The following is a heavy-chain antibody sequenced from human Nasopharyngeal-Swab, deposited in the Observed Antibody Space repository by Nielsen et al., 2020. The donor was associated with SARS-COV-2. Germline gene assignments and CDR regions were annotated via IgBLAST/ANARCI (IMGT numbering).Heavy chain of an antibody. CDR2: ISSSSSYT. V-gene: IGHV3-11*06. J-gene: IGHJ3*02. D-gene: IGHD4/OR15-4a*01. Sequence: GGSLRLSCAASGFTFSDYYMSWIRQAPGKGLEWVSYISSSSSYTNYADYVKGRFTISRDNAKNSLYLQMNSLRAEDTAVYYCAREGDSGAANYCAFDIWGQGTMVTVSS. CDR1: GFTFSDYY. CDR3: AREGDSGAANYCAFDI.